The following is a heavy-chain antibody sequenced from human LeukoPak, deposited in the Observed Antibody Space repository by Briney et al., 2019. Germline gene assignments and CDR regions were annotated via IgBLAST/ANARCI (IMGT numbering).Heavy chain of an antibody. D-gene: IGHD5-18*01. J-gene: IGHJ4*02. V-gene: IGHV3-30-3*01. CDR3: ARAEGYADDFDY. CDR2: ISYDGSNK. Sequence: GRSLRLSCAASGFTFSSYAMHWVRQAPGKGLEWVAVISYDGSNKYYADSVKGRFTISRDNSKNTLYLQMNSLRAEDTAVYYCARAEGYADDFDYWGQGTLVTVSS. CDR1: GFTFSSYA.